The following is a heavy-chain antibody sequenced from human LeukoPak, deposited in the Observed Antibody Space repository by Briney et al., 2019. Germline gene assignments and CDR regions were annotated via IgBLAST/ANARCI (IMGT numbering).Heavy chain of an antibody. D-gene: IGHD1-20*01. CDR1: GFTVSSNY. V-gene: IGHV3-53*01. CDR2: IYSGGST. Sequence: GGSLRLSCAASGFTVSSNYMSWVRQAPGKGLEWVSVIYSGGSTYYADSVKGRFTISRHNSKNTLYLQMNSLRAEDTAVYYCARDRGYNWNHGWFDPWGQGTLVTVSS. J-gene: IGHJ5*02. CDR3: ARDRGYNWNHGWFDP.